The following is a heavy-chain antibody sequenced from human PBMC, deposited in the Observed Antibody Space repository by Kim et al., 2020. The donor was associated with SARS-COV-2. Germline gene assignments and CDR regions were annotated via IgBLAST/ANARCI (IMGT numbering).Heavy chain of an antibody. J-gene: IGHJ6*01. CDR1: KFTFSSYA. CDR2: IDGSGGIT. V-gene: IGHV3-23*01. CDR3: AKDVSVMPNYYTYFGMDV. D-gene: IGHD2-2*01. Sequence: GGSLRLSCAASKFTFSSYAMTWVRQAPGKGLEWVSTIDGSGGITYYADSVKGRFIISRDNSKHTLSLQMNSLRAEDTALYYWAKDVSVMPNYYTYFGMDV.